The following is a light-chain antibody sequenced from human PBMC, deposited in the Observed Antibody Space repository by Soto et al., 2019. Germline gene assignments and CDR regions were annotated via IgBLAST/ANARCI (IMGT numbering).Light chain of an antibody. CDR1: KNDIGVYDF. Sequence: QSALTQPPSASGSPGQSVTISCTGTKNDIGVYDFVSWYQHHPGKAPRLIIYEVSNRPSGVSSRFSGSKSGNTASLTISGLQAEDEADYYCSSYTTSDTLCVFGTGTKVTV. J-gene: IGLJ1*01. CDR2: EVS. CDR3: SSYTTSDTLCV. V-gene: IGLV2-14*01.